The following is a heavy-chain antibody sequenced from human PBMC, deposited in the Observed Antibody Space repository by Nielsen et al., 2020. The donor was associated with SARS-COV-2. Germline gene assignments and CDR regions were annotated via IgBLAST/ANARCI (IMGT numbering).Heavy chain of an antibody. Sequence: ASVKVSCKVSGFTLTELSMHWVRQAPGKGFEWMGGFDPEDGETIYTQKFQGRVTMTEDTSTDTAYMELSRLRSDDTAVYYCARTGIAVAGIDFDYWGQGTLVTVSS. CDR2: FDPEDGET. D-gene: IGHD6-19*01. CDR3: ARTGIAVAGIDFDY. CDR1: GFTLTELS. V-gene: IGHV1-24*01. J-gene: IGHJ4*02.